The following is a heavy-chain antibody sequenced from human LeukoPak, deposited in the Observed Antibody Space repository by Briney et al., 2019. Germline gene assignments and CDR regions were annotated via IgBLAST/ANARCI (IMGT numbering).Heavy chain of an antibody. V-gene: IGHV1-46*01. D-gene: IGHD6-13*01. Sequence: ASVKVSCKASGYTFTSYYMHWVRQAPGQGLEWMEIINPSGGSTSYAQKFQGRVTMTRDTSTSTVYMELSSLRSEDTAVYYCARDFSLSSSWYPGSHWGQGTLVTVSS. CDR3: ARDFSLSSSWYPGSH. J-gene: IGHJ4*02. CDR2: INPSGGST. CDR1: GYTFTSYY.